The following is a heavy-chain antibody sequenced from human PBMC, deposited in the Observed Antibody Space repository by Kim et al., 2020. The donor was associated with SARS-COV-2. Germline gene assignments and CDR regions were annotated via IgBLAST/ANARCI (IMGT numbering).Heavy chain of an antibody. Sequence: NTKYSQKVQSRVTISGDTSAGTAYMELSSLTSEDTAVYYCARGSSGPDYWGQGTLVTVSS. J-gene: IGHJ4*02. V-gene: IGHV1-3*01. CDR3: ARGSSGPDY. D-gene: IGHD6-19*01. CDR2: NT.